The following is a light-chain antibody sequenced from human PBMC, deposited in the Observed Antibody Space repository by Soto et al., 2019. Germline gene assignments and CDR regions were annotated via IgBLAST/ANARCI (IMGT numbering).Light chain of an antibody. V-gene: IGKV3-11*01. CDR3: QQRSSWPLT. CDR1: QSVSSY. Sequence: EIVLTQSPATLSLSPGERATLSCRASQSVSSYLAWYQQKPGQTPRLLIYDASNRATGIPARFIGSGSGTDFTLTISSLEPEDFAVYYCQQRSSWPLTFGQGTKLEIK. CDR2: DAS. J-gene: IGKJ2*01.